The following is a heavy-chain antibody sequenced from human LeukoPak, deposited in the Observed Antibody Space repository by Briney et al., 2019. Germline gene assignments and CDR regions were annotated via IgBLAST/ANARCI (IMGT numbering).Heavy chain of an antibody. V-gene: IGHV1-46*01. CDR1: GYTFTDYY. CDR3: ARDMLAVPSNWFDP. D-gene: IGHD2-8*01. Sequence: ASVKVSCKASGYTFTDYYIHWVRQAPGQGLEWMGVINPSGGGTSYAQKFQGRVTMTRDTSTSTVYMDLRSLRSEDTAVYFCARDMLAVPSNWFDPWGQGTLVTVSS. J-gene: IGHJ5*02. CDR2: INPSGGGT.